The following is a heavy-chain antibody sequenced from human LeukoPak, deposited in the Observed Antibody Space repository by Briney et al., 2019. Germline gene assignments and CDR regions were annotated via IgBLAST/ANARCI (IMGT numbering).Heavy chain of an antibody. CDR3: AKDRTMAADGTYFDY. D-gene: IGHD6-13*01. V-gene: IGHV3-30*02. J-gene: IGHJ4*02. CDR1: GFTFSSYG. Sequence: GGSLRLSCAASGFTFSSYGMPWVRQAPGKGLEWISFIRYDGSNKYYTDSVKGRFTISRDNSQNTLYLQMNSLRTEDTGLYFCAKDRTMAADGTYFDYWGQGTLVTVSS. CDR2: IRYDGSNK.